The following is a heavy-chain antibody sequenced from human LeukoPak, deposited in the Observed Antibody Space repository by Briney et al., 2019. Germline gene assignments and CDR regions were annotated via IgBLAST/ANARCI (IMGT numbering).Heavy chain of an antibody. Sequence: GGSLRLSCAASGFTFSSYAMSWVRQAAGKGLEWVSAIRGSGGGTYHVDSVKGRFTISRDNSKNTLYLQMNSLRDEDTALYYCAKAGIGVVGYFDYWGQGTLVTVSS. V-gene: IGHV3-23*01. CDR1: GFTFSSYA. CDR3: AKAGIGVVGYFDY. J-gene: IGHJ4*02. CDR2: IRGSGGGT. D-gene: IGHD6-19*01.